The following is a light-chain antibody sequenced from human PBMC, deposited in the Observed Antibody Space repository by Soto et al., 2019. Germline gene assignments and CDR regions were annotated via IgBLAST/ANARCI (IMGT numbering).Light chain of an antibody. Sequence: QSALTQPPSVSGSPGQSVTISCTGTSSDVGSYNRVFWYQQPPGTAPKLMIYEVSNRPSGVPDRFSGSKSGNTASLTISGLQAEDEADYYCSSYTSSSTYVFGPGTKVTVL. CDR1: SSDVGSYNR. J-gene: IGLJ1*01. CDR2: EVS. V-gene: IGLV2-18*02. CDR3: SSYTSSSTYV.